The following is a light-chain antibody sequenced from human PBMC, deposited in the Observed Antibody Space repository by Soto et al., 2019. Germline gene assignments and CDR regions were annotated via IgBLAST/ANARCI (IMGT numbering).Light chain of an antibody. CDR3: STYTSASTS. V-gene: IGLV2-14*01. CDR2: EVI. J-gene: IGLJ2*01. CDR1: NRDVGAYKY. Sequence: QSALTQPPSASGSPGQSLTISCKGSNRDVGAYKYVSWYQQVPGTAPKLLIYEVIKRPSGISPRFSGSKAGNTASLTISGLQADDEADYFCSTYTSASTSFGGGTKLTVL.